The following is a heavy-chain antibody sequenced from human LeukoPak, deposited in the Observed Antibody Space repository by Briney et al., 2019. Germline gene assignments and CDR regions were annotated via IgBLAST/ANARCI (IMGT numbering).Heavy chain of an antibody. CDR3: ARISGSLNDAFDI. D-gene: IGHD1-26*01. CDR2: MNPNSGNT. J-gene: IGHJ3*02. V-gene: IGHV1-8*03. Sequence: ASVKVSCKASGGTFISYAISWVRQATGQGLEWMGWMNPNSGNTGYAQKFQGRVPITRNTSISTAYMELSSLRSEDTAVYYCARISGSLNDAFDIWGQGTMVTVSS. CDR1: GGTFISYA.